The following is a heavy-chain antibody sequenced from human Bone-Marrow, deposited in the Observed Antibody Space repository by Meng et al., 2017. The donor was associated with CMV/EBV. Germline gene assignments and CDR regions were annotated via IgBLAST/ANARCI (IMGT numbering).Heavy chain of an antibody. V-gene: IGHV1-46*01. J-gene: IGHJ4*02. CDR1: GYTFTSYY. CDR3: ARQQGLLTGYYPFDY. CDR2: INPSGGST. D-gene: IGHD3-9*01. Sequence: ASVKVSCKASGYTFTSYYMHWVRQAPGQGLEWMGIINPSGGSTNYAQKLQGRVTMTTDTSTSTAYMELRSLRSDDTAVYYCARQQGLLTGYYPFDYWGQGTLVTVSS.